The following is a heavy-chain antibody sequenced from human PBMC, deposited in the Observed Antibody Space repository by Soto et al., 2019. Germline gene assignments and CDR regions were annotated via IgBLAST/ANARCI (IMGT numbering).Heavy chain of an antibody. J-gene: IGHJ4*02. CDR2: IWYDGSNK. CDR3: ARGEGYSYGSAPFDY. Sequence: QVQLQESGPGLVKPSQTLSLTCTVSGGSISSGDYYWSWIRQAPGKGLEWVAVIWYDGSNKYYADSVKGRFTISRDNSKNTLYLQMNSLRAEDTAVYYCARGEGYSYGSAPFDYWGQGTLVTVSS. V-gene: IGHV3-33*08. CDR1: GGSISSGDYY. D-gene: IGHD5-18*01.